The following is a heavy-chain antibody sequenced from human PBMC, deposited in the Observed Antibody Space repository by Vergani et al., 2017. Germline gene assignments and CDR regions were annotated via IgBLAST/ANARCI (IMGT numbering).Heavy chain of an antibody. J-gene: IGHJ5*02. CDR1: GGTFSSYA. D-gene: IGHD6-6*01. Sequence: QVQLVQSGAEVKKPGSSVKVSCKASGGTFSSYAISWVRQAPGQGLEWMGGIIPIFGTANYAQKFQGRVTITADESTSTAYMELSSLRSEATAVYYCAIQLRRRLRIAARPRWFDPWGQGTLVTVSS. V-gene: IGHV1-69*01. CDR3: AIQLRRRLRIAARPRWFDP. CDR2: IIPIFGTA.